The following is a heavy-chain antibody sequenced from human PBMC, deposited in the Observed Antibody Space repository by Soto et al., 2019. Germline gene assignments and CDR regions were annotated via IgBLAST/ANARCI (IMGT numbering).Heavy chain of an antibody. CDR3: TTRIAAAVHFDY. V-gene: IGHV3-15*01. Sequence: PGGSLRLSCAAPGFTFSNAWMSWVRQAPGKGLEWVGRIKSKTDGGTTDYAAPVKGRFTISRDDSKNTLYLQMNSLKTEDTAVYYCTTRIAAAVHFDYWGQGTLVTVSS. D-gene: IGHD6-13*01. CDR1: GFTFSNAW. CDR2: IKSKTDGGTT. J-gene: IGHJ4*02.